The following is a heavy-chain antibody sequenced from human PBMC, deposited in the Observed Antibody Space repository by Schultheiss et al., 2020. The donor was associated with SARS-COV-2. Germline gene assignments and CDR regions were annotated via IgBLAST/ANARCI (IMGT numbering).Heavy chain of an antibody. Sequence: SETLSLTCAVSGGSISSSNWWSWVRQPPGKGLEWIGYIYYSGSTYYNPSLKSRVTISVDTSKNQFSLKLSSVTAADTAVYYCARRGSGIGIPFIDLWGRGTLVTVSS. CDR2: IYYSGST. CDR1: GGSISSSNW. D-gene: IGHD2-21*01. CDR3: ARRGSGIGIPFIDL. V-gene: IGHV4-4*02. J-gene: IGHJ2*01.